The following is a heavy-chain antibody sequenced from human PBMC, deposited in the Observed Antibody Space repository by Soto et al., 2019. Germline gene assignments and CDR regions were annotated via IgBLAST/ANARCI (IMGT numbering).Heavy chain of an antibody. V-gene: IGHV1-8*01. J-gene: IGHJ6*02. CDR3: ARNYDSYYGMDV. Sequence: QVQLVQSGAEVKKPGASVKVSCKASGYTFTSYDINWVRQATGQGLEWMGWMNPNSGNTGYAQKFQGRATMTRNTSISTAYMELSSLRSEDTAVYYCARNYDSYYGMDVWGQGTTVTVSS. CDR1: GYTFTSYD. CDR2: MNPNSGNT. D-gene: IGHD3-22*01.